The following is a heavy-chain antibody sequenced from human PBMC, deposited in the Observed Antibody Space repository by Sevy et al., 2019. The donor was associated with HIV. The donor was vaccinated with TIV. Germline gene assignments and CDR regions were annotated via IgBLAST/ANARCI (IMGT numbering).Heavy chain of an antibody. Sequence: GGSLRLSCTASGFTFSSAWMSWVRQAPGKGLEWVGRIKSEFDGGAIDYAAPVKGRFSISREDSTTTVYLKMNSLKTDDTAVYYCITDPAYRGYDEEVINYYFYGMDVWGQGTTVTVSS. J-gene: IGHJ6*02. V-gene: IGHV3-15*01. D-gene: IGHD5-12*01. CDR1: GFTFSSAW. CDR2: IKSEFDGGAI. CDR3: ITDPAYRGYDEEVINYYFYGMDV.